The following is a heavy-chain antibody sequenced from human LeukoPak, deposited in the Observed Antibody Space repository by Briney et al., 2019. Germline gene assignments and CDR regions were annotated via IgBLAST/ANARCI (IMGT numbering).Heavy chain of an antibody. CDR3: ARDTRPERGYYGSGSYHPDAFDI. J-gene: IGHJ3*02. V-gene: IGHV3-11*04. Sequence: GGSLRLSCAASGFTFSDYYMSWIRQAPGKGLEWVSYISSSGSTIYYADSVKGRFTISRDNAKNSLYLQMNSLRAEDTAVYYCARDTRPERGYYGSGSYHPDAFDIWDQGTMVTVSS. D-gene: IGHD3-10*01. CDR2: ISSSGSTI. CDR1: GFTFSDYY.